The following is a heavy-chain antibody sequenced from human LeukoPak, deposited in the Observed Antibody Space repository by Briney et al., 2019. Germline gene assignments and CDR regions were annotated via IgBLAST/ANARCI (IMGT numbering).Heavy chain of an antibody. J-gene: IGHJ6*02. Sequence: SETLSLTCAVYGGSSSVYYWSWLRQPPGKGLEWIGEINLGGNTKYNPSLKSQVTISVDTSKNQFSLKLSSVTAADTAVYYCARVAYMEYYYYYGMDVWGQGTTVTVSS. D-gene: IGHD1-1*01. V-gene: IGHV4-34*01. CDR3: ARVAYMEYYYYYGMDV. CDR2: INLGGNT. CDR1: GGSSSVYY.